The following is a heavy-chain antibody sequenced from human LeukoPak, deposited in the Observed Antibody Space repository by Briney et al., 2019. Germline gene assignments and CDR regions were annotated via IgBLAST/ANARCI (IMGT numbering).Heavy chain of an antibody. CDR1: GGTFSSYA. D-gene: IGHD5-18*01. CDR2: IIPIFGTA. CDR3: ARSSGYSSEIDY. V-gene: IGHV1-69*06. J-gene: IGHJ4*02. Sequence: SVKVSCKASGGTFSSYAISWVRQAHGQGLEWMGGIIPIFGTANYAQKFQGRVTITADKSTSTAYMELSSLRSEDTAVYYCARSSGYSSEIDYWGQGTLVTVSS.